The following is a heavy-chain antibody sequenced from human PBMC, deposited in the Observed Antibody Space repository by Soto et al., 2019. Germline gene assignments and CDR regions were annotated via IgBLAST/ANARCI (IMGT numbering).Heavy chain of an antibody. Sequence: PSHTLSLTCAVYGGSLSGYYWSWTRQPPGKALEWIGEITHSGSTNYNPSLKRRVTISVDTPKNQFSLTLSSVTAADRAVYYCARGLSVLKQWLQRGHWFDPWGQGTLVTVSS. CDR2: ITHSGST. CDR1: GGSLSGYY. CDR3: ARGLSVLKQWLQRGHWFDP. D-gene: IGHD6-19*01. V-gene: IGHV4-34*01. J-gene: IGHJ5*02.